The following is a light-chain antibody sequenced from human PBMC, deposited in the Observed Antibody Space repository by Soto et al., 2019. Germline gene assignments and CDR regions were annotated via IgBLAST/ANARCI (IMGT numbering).Light chain of an antibody. CDR3: SSYTSTTAYV. Sequence: QSALTQPASVSRTPGQSITISCTGTSSDIGGYNYVAWYQQYPGKAPKLIIYDVINRPSGVSHRFSGSKSGNTASLTISGLQAEDEADYYCSSYTSTTAYVFGTGTKVTVL. CDR2: DVI. CDR1: SSDIGGYNY. J-gene: IGLJ1*01. V-gene: IGLV2-14*03.